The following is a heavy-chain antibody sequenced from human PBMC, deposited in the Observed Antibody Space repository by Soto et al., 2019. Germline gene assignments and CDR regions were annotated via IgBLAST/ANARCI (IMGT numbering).Heavy chain of an antibody. Sequence: EVQLVESGGGLVKPGWSRRLSCVTSGFTLSKAWMSWVRQAPGKGLEWVGRITSDSDGGTTDYAAPVKGRFTISRDDSKNTVYLQMNSLKTEDTAVYYCTTDALRFLEWFSYWGQGTLVTVSS. CDR2: ITSDSDGGTT. J-gene: IGHJ4*02. D-gene: IGHD3-3*01. CDR1: GFTLSKAW. CDR3: TTDALRFLEWFSY. V-gene: IGHV3-15*01.